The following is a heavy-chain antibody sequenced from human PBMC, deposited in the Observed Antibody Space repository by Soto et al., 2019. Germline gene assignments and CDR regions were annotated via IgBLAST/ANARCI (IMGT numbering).Heavy chain of an antibody. Sequence: SETLSLTCAVSSDSFSTSNWWSWVRQTPGKGLEWIGEIYPSGSTNYNPSLKTRVTMSVDKSKNQFSLNLNSVTAADTAVYYCARHRYCSGATCYHLDNWFDPWGQGTLVTVSS. J-gene: IGHJ5*02. CDR1: SDSFSTSNW. CDR3: ARHRYCSGATCYHLDNWFDP. V-gene: IGHV4-4*02. D-gene: IGHD2-15*01. CDR2: IYPSGST.